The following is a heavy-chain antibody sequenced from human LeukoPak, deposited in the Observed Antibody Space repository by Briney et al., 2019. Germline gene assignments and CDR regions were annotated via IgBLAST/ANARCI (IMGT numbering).Heavy chain of an antibody. D-gene: IGHD3-10*01. Sequence: PGGSLRLSCAASGFTFSSYSMNWVRQAPGKGLEWVSSISSSSSYIYYADSVKGRFTISRDNAKNSLYLQMNSLRAEDTAVYYCASSGSYYNVNAFDIWGQGTMVTVSS. J-gene: IGHJ3*02. CDR2: ISSSSSYI. CDR1: GFTFSSYS. V-gene: IGHV3-21*01. CDR3: ASSGSYYNVNAFDI.